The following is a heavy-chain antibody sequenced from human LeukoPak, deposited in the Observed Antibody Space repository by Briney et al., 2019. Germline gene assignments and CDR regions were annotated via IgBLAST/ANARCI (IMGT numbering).Heavy chain of an antibody. V-gene: IGHV1-69*02. CDR2: IIPVLGRV. D-gene: IGHD2-2*01. Sequence: ASVKVSCKPSGGTLNSYPIGWVRQAPGQGLEWMGRIIPVLGRVNYAQQFQGRVTISADISTTTVFLELTSLRSEDTAVYYCAGPVASADAGANWFDPWGQGTLVTVSS. CDR1: GGTLNSYP. CDR3: AGPVASADAGANWFDP. J-gene: IGHJ5*02.